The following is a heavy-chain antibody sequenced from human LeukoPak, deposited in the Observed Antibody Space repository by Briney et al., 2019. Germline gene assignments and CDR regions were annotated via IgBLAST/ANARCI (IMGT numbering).Heavy chain of an antibody. J-gene: IGHJ4*02. CDR2: IYTSGST. D-gene: IGHD1-1*01. CDR3: ARNWKRYYFDY. CDR1: GGSISSGSYY. Sequence: SETLSLTCTVSGGSISSGSYYWSWIRQPAGKGLEWIGRIYTSGSTNYNPSLKSRVTISVDTSKNQFSLKLSSVTAADTAVYYCARNWKRYYFDYWGQGTLVTVSS. V-gene: IGHV4-61*02.